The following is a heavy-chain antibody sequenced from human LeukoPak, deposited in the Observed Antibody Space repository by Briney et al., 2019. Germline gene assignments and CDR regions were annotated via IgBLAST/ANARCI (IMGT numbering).Heavy chain of an antibody. D-gene: IGHD3-22*01. V-gene: IGHV4-34*01. CDR2: INHSGST. CDR1: GGSYSGYY. CDR3: ARVPRYYYDSEDY. Sequence: PSETLSLXCAVYGGSYSGYYWSWIRRPPGKGLEWIGEINHSGSTNYNPSLKSRVTISVDTSKNQFSLKLSSVTAADTAVYYCARVPRYYYDSEDYWGQGTLVTVSS. J-gene: IGHJ4*02.